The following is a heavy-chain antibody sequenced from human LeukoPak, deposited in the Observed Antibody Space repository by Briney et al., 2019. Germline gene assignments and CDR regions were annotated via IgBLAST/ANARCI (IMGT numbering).Heavy chain of an antibody. CDR3: ARENDYGDY. Sequence: AGGSLRLSCAAPGFTFSSYEMNWVRQAPGKGLEWVSYISSSGSTIYYADSVKGRFTISRDNAKNSLYLQMNSLRAEDTAVYYCARENDYGDYWGQGTLVTVSS. CDR2: ISSSGSTI. J-gene: IGHJ4*02. V-gene: IGHV3-48*03. CDR1: GFTFSSYE.